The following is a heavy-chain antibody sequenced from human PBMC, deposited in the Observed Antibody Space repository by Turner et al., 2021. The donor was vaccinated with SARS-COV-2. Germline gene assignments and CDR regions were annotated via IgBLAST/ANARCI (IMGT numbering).Heavy chain of an antibody. J-gene: IGHJ4*02. CDR1: GFTFSSHG. CDR3: SKGPWYYYDSSGLPYYLDY. V-gene: IGHV3-30*18. Sequence: VPLVESGGGVVQPGMSRRRSCAASGFTFSSHGMHWVRQAPGKGLEWVSVISYDGSNKYYADSVKGRFTITRDNAKNTLYLQMNSLRAEDTAVYDWSKGPWYYYDSSGLPYYLDYWGQGTLVTVSS. CDR2: ISYDGSNK. D-gene: IGHD3-22*01.